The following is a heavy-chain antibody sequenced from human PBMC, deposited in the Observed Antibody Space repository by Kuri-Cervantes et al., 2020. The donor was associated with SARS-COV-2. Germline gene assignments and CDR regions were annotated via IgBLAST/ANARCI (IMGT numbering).Heavy chain of an antibody. D-gene: IGHD2-2*01. CDR3: ARVGYCSSTSCSLFDY. J-gene: IGHJ4*02. CDR1: GYSISSGYY. V-gene: IGHV4-38-2*02. CDR2: IYHSGGA. Sequence: GSLRLSCTVSGYSISSGYYWGWIRQPPGKGLEWIGSIYHSGGAYYNPSLKSRVTISVDTSKNQFSLKLSSVTAADTAVYYCARVGYCSSTSCSLFDYWGQGTLVTVSS.